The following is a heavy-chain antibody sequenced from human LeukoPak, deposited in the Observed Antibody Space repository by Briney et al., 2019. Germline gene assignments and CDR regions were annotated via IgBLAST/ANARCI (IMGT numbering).Heavy chain of an antibody. Sequence: SETLSLTCTVSGGSISSYYWSWIRQPPGKGLEWIGYIYYSGSTNYNPSLKSRVTISVDTSKNQFSLKLSSVTAADTAVYYCTSYGYSAPDYWGQGTLVTVSS. CDR2: IYYSGST. CDR3: TSYGYSAPDY. D-gene: IGHD5-18*01. V-gene: IGHV4-59*08. J-gene: IGHJ4*02. CDR1: GGSISSYY.